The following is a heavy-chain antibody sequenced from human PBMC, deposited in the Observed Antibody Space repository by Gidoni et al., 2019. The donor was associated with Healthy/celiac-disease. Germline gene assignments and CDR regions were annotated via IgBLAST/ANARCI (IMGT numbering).Heavy chain of an antibody. CDR1: GFTFDDYA. J-gene: IGHJ4*02. Sequence: EVQLVESGGGLVQPGRSLRLSCAASGFTFDDYAMHWVRQAPGKGLEWVSGISWNSGSIGYADSVKGRFTISRDNAKNSLYLQMNSLRAEDTALYYCAKDRGYGSGSLDYWGQGTLVTVSS. V-gene: IGHV3-9*01. CDR3: AKDRGYGSGSLDY. D-gene: IGHD3-10*01. CDR2: ISWNSGSI.